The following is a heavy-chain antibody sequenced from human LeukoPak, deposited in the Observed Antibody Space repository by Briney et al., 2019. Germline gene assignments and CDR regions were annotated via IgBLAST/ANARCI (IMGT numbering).Heavy chain of an antibody. J-gene: IGHJ5*02. Sequence: PGGSLRLSCAASGFTFTNYAMSWVRQTPGKGLEWVAATVGSRPDTYHADSVKGRFTVSRDNAKNSLYLQMNSLRAEDTAVYYCASSQQLGGWFDPWGQGTLVTVSS. V-gene: IGHV3-23*01. CDR2: TVGSRPDT. D-gene: IGHD6-6*01. CDR3: ASSQQLGGWFDP. CDR1: GFTFTNYA.